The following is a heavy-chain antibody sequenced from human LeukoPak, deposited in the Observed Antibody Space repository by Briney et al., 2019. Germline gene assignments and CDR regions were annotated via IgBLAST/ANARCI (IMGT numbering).Heavy chain of an antibody. V-gene: IGHV4-59*01. J-gene: IGHJ4*02. CDR1: GGSISSYY. Sequence: SETLSLTCTVSGGSISSYYWSWLRQPPGKGLEWIGYIYYSGSTNYNPSLKSRVTISVDTSKNQFSLKLSSVTAADTAVYYCARSRRGYSYGYYFDYWGQGTLVTVSS. CDR3: ARSRRGYSYGYYFDY. D-gene: IGHD5-18*01. CDR2: IYYSGST.